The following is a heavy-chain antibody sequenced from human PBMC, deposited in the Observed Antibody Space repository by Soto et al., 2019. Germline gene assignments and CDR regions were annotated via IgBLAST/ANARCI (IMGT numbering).Heavy chain of an antibody. CDR1: GFTFSSYG. CDR2: IWYDGSNK. J-gene: IGHJ5*02. Sequence: QVQLVESGGGVVQPGRSLRLSCAASGFTFSSYGMHWVRQAPGKGLEWVAVIWYDGSNKYYADSVKGRFTISRDNSKNTLYLQMNSLRAEDTAVYYCAGEYSSHNWFDPWGQGTLVTVSS. CDR3: AGEYSSHNWFDP. V-gene: IGHV3-33*01. D-gene: IGHD6-13*01.